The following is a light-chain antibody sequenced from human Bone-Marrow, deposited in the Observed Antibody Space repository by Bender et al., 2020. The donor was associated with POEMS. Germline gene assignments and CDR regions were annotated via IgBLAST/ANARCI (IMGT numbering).Light chain of an antibody. J-gene: IGLJ2*01. V-gene: IGLV2-8*01. Sequence: QSALTQPASVSGSPGQSTTSSCTGTSSDVGGYDYVSWYQQNPGKAPKLMIYEVSKRPSGVPDRFSGSKSGNTASLTVSGLQAEDEADYYCSSYAGSNNFVVFGGGTKLTVL. CDR1: SSDVGGYDY. CDR3: SSYAGSNNFVV. CDR2: EVS.